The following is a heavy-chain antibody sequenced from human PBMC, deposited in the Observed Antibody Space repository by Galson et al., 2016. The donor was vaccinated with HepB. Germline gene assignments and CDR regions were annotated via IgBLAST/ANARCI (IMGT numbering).Heavy chain of an antibody. CDR3: AREGTGGFDH. V-gene: IGHV3-7*03. J-gene: IGHJ4*02. Sequence: SLRLSRAASGFTFTNYWLSWVRQAPGKELEWVANIKQDGSQRDYADSVKGRFTISRDNAQNSVNLQMNSLRAEDTAVYYCAREGTGGFDHWGQGSLVTVSS. CDR1: GFTFTNYW. CDR2: IKQDGSQR.